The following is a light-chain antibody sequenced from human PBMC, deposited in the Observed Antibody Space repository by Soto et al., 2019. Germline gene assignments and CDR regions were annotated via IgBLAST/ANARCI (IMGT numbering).Light chain of an antibody. CDR2: GAS. CDR3: QQSTTTPRT. Sequence: DIQMTQSPSSLSASVGDEITITCRASQPIIGSLNWYQFKPEQAPRLLVYGASTLQGGVPPRFRGSGSGTVFTLTISNLQPEDFATYYCQQSTTTPRTFGLGTKV. V-gene: IGKV1-39*01. J-gene: IGKJ1*01. CDR1: QPIIGS.